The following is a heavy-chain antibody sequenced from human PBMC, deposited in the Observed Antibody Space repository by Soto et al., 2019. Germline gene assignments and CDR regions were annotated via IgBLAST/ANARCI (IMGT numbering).Heavy chain of an antibody. CDR1: DGSISSXCXY. CDR2: IYYSGST. J-gene: IGHJ6*02. CDR3: ARDRVRGEECYGLDV. D-gene: IGHD3-10*01. V-gene: IGHV4-31*03. Sequence: LSLTCTVXDGSISSXCXYLSWILHHPGKGLEWIGYIYYSGSTDYNPSLKSRVTISVDTSKNQFSLRLSSVTSADTAVYYFARDRVRGEECYGLDVWGQGTTVTVSS.